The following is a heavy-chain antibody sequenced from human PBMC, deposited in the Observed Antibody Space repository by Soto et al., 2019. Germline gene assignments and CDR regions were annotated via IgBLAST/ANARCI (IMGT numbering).Heavy chain of an antibody. CDR2: ISAYNGNT. Sequence: QVQLVQSGAEVKKPGASVKVSCKASGYTFTNFGISWVRQAPGQGLEWMGWISAYNGNTNYAQKFQGRVTMTTDTSTSTACMEVRSLRFDDTAVYYCASGGPPIDYWGQGTLVTVSS. D-gene: IGHD3-10*01. V-gene: IGHV1-18*01. CDR1: GYTFTNFG. J-gene: IGHJ4*02. CDR3: ASGGPPIDY.